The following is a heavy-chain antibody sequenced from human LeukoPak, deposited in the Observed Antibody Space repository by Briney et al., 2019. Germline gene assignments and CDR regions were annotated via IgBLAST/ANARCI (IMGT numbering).Heavy chain of an antibody. V-gene: IGHV4-39*07. Sequence: SETLSLTCTVSGGSISSSSYYWGWIRQPPGKGLEWIGSIYYSGSTYYNPSLKSRVTISVDTSKNQFSLKLSSVTAADTAAYYCARYPHYYYDSSGYGMDVWGQGTTVTVSS. CDR3: ARYPHYYYDSSGYGMDV. CDR2: IYYSGST. CDR1: GGSISSSSYY. J-gene: IGHJ6*02. D-gene: IGHD3-22*01.